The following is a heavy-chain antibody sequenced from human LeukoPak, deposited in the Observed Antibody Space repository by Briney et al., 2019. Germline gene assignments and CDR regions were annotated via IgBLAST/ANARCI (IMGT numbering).Heavy chain of an antibody. CDR2: INHSGST. D-gene: IGHD3-22*01. CDR3: ARSGSSGYYSFFSFDY. V-gene: IGHV4-34*01. CDR1: GGSFSGYY. Sequence: PSETLSLTCAVYGGSFSGYYWSWIRQPPGKGLEWIGEINHSGSTNYNPSLKSRVTISVDTSKNQFSLKLSSVTAADTAVYYCARSGSSGYYSFFSFDYWGQGTLVTVSS. J-gene: IGHJ4*02.